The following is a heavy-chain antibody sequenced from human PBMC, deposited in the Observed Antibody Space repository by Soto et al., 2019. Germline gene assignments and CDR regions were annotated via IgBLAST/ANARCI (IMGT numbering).Heavy chain of an antibody. V-gene: IGHV3-30-3*01. CDR1: GFTFSSYA. Sequence: ESVGGVVQPGRSLRLSCAASGFTFSSYAMHWVRQAPGKGLEWVAVISYDGSNKYYADSVKGRFTISRDNSKNTLYLQMNSLRAEDTAVYSCSGGHPYYYYGMDVWGQGTTVTVSS. CDR3: SGGHPYYYYGMDV. J-gene: IGHJ6*02. CDR2: ISYDGSNK. D-gene: IGHD3-10*01.